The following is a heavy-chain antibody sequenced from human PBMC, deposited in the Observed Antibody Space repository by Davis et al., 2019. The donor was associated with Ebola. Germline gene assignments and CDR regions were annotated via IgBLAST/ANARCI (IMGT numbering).Heavy chain of an antibody. CDR2: ISSSGSTI. CDR3: AIPDCSGANCYSVYIKN. CDR1: GLTFRSYA. V-gene: IGHV3-48*01. Sequence: GESLKISCAASGLTFRSYAMTWVRPAPGKGLEWVSYISSSGSTIYYADSVKGRFTISRDNSKNTLYLQMNSLRAEDTAVYYCAIPDCSGANCYSVYIKNWGQGTLVTVSS. J-gene: IGHJ4*02. D-gene: IGHD2-15*01.